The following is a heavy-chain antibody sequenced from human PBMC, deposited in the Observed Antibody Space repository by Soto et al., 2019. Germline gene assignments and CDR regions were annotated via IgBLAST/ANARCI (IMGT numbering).Heavy chain of an antibody. CDR3: AIALGYCSGGSCSTTDWYFDL. D-gene: IGHD2-15*01. V-gene: IGHV1-46*01. J-gene: IGHJ2*01. Sequence: ASVKVSCKAIGYSFTSHYMHWVRQAPGQGLEWMGTIYPGGVNIGYAQKFKGRVTMTKDTSMSTAYMELSSLRSEDTAMYYCAIALGYCSGGSCSTTDWYFDLCGRGTLVTVSS. CDR2: IYPGGVNI. CDR1: GYSFTSHY.